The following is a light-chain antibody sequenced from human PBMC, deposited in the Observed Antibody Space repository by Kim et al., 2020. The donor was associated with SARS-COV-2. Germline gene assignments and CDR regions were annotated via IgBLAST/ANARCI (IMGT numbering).Light chain of an antibody. CDR1: SSDVGSYNR. V-gene: IGLV2-18*02. CDR3: SSYTSSSTLI. Sequence: GQSDTLSCTGTSSDVGSYNRVSWYQQPPGTAPKLIIYEVSDRPSGVPHRFSGSKSGNTASLTISWLQTEDEADYYCSSYTSSSTLIFGGGTQLTVL. J-gene: IGLJ2*01. CDR2: EVS.